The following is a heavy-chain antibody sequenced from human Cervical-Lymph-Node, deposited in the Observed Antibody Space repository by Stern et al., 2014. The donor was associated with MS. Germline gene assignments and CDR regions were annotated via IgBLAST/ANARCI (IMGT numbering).Heavy chain of an antibody. D-gene: IGHD3-16*01. Sequence: QVQLVQSGAEVKKPGSSVKVSCRASGGTFKNYAVSWVRQAHGQGLEWMGGIIPVFGTSDYAQNFQGRVTITADKSTGTVYMELSSLRYDDTAVYFCTRDDGGGVDYWGQGTPITVSS. CDR1: GGTFKNYA. V-gene: IGHV1-69*06. CDR3: TRDDGGGVDY. CDR2: IIPVFGTS. J-gene: IGHJ4*02.